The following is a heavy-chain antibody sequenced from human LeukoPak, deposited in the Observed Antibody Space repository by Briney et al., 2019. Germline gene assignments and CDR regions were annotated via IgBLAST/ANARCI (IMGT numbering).Heavy chain of an antibody. CDR2: ISWDSAGI. V-gene: IGHV3-9*01. CDR1: GFTFDDYA. Sequence: PGRSLRLSCAASGFTFDDYAMHWVRQAPGKGLEWVSGISWDSAGIGYADSVEGRFTISRDNAKNSLYLQMNSLRAGETALYYCAKGNYFDYWGQGTLVTVSS. J-gene: IGHJ4*02. CDR3: AKGNYFDY.